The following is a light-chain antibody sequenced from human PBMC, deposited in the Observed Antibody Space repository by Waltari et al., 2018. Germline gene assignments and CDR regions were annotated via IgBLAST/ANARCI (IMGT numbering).Light chain of an antibody. V-gene: IGLV1-47*01. Sequence: QSVLTQPPSASGTPGQRVTISCSGSSSNIGGNYVFWFHQLPGTAPKVLIYKDSQRPSGVPDRCSGSKSGPSASLAISVLRSEDEADYYCATWDDSLSGYFFGSGTKVTVL. CDR3: ATWDDSLSGYF. CDR1: SSNIGGNY. J-gene: IGLJ1*01. CDR2: KDS.